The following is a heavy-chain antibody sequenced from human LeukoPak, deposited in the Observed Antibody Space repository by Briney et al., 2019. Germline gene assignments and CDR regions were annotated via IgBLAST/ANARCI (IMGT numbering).Heavy chain of an antibody. Sequence: SETLSLTCTVSGGSISTSYYWGWIRQPPGKGLEWIGSIYYSGTTYYNPSLKSRVTISVDTSKNQFSLKLSSVTAADTAVYYCARSSNGVSQFDYWGQGTLVTVSS. V-gene: IGHV4-39*01. J-gene: IGHJ4*02. CDR2: IYYSGTT. CDR3: ARSSNGVSQFDY. D-gene: IGHD2-8*01. CDR1: GGSISTSYY.